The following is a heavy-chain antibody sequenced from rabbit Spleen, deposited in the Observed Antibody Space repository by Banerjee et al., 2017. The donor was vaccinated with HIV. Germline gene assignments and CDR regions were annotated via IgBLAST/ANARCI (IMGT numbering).Heavy chain of an antibody. CDR2: AYAGSSGST. CDR3: ARDLDGVIGWNFGW. CDR1: GIDFSSYG. Sequence: QEQLVESGGGLVTLGGSLKLSCKASGIDFSSYGISWVRQAPGKGLEWVACAYAGSSGSTYSATWAKGRFTFSKTSSTTVTLQMTSLTAADTATYFCARDLDGVIGWNFGWWGQGTLVTVS. J-gene: IGHJ6*01. D-gene: IGHD4-1*01. V-gene: IGHV1S45*01.